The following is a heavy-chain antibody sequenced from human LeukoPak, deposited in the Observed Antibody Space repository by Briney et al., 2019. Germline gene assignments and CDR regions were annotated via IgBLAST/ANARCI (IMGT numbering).Heavy chain of an antibody. CDR1: GFTFSDYY. J-gene: IGHJ4*02. Sequence: PGGSLRLSCAASGFTFSDYYMTWVRQAPGKGLEWVSYISGSGNAIYYADSVKGRFTISRDNAKNSLYLQMNSLRAEDTAVYYCARDLFWSGYSRKSFDYWGQGTLVTVSS. CDR3: ARDLFWSGYSRKSFDY. CDR2: ISGSGNAI. V-gene: IGHV3-11*01. D-gene: IGHD3-3*01.